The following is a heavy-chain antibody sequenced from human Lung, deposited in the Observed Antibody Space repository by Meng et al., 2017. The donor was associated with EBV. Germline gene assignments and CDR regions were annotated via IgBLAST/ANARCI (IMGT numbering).Heavy chain of an antibody. V-gene: IGHV7-4-1*02. J-gene: IGHJ4*02. D-gene: IGHD1-26*01. CDR3: ARGVVGATSGDY. CDR1: GYTFTSYA. Sequence: QVQLLQSGSGFKQPGASVKVSCRPSGYTFTSYAINWVRQATGQGPDWMGWIDPNTGNPTYDQGFTGRFVFSLDTSVSTAYLQINSLRADDTAVYYCARGVVGATSGDYWGQGTLVTVSS. CDR2: IDPNTGNP.